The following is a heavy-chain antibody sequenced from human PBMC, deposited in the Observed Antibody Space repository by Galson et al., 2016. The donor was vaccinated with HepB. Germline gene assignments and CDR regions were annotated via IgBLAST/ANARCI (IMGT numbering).Heavy chain of an antibody. V-gene: IGHV4-61*01. Sequence: ETLSLTCSVSGDSVSGTNYYWTWIRQPPGKGLEWIGYIYYTGSSNFSPSLKSRITMSVDTSKNQFSLRLSSVTAADTAVYFCARRRYRLDQWGQGTLVTVSS. D-gene: IGHD1-1*01. J-gene: IGHJ4*02. CDR3: ARRRYRLDQ. CDR1: GDSVSGTNYY. CDR2: IYYTGSS.